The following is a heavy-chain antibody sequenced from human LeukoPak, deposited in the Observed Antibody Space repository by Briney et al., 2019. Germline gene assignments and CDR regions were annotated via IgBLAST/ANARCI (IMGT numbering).Heavy chain of an antibody. J-gene: IGHJ6*02. D-gene: IGHD2-2*01. V-gene: IGHV1-18*01. CDR3: ARYIVVVPAAIRPNYYYYYGMDV. Sequence: AASVKVSCKASGYTFTSYGISWVRQAPGQGLEWMGWISAYNGNTNYAQKLQGRVTMTTDTSTSTAYMELRSLRSDDTAVHYCARYIVVVPAAIRPNYYYYYGMDVWGQGTTVTVSS. CDR2: ISAYNGNT. CDR1: GYTFTSYG.